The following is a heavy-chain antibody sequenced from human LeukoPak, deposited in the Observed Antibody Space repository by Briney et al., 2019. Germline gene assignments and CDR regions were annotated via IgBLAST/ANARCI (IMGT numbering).Heavy chain of an antibody. CDR2: IYYSGST. CDR3: ARALAVAGNRVYYFDY. V-gene: IGHV4-61*01. CDR1: GVSISSGSYY. Sequence: SETLSLTCTVSGVSISSGSYYWSWIRQPPGKGLEWIGYIYYSGSTNYNPSLKSRVTISVDTSKNQFSLKLSSVTAADTAVYYCARALAVAGNRVYYFDYWGQGTLVTVSS. D-gene: IGHD6-19*01. J-gene: IGHJ4*02.